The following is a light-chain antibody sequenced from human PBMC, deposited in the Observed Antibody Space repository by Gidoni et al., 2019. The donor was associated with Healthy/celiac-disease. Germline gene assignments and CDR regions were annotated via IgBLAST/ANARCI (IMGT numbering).Light chain of an antibody. CDR3: QQRSNWPIT. CDR1: QSVSSY. V-gene: IGKV3-11*01. Sequence: EIVLTQSPATLSLSPGERATLSCRASQSVSSYLAWYQQKPGQAPRLLIYDASNRATGIPARFSGSGSGTDFTLTISSLEPEYFAVYYCQQRSNWPITFGQWTRLEIK. J-gene: IGKJ5*01. CDR2: DAS.